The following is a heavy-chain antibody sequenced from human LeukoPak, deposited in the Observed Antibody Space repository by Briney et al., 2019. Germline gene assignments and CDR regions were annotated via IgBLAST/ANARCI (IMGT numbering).Heavy chain of an antibody. Sequence: SETLSLTCTVSGGSISSSSYYWGWIRQPPGKGLEWIGYIYYSGSTNYNPSLRSRVTISVDTSKNQFSLKLSSVTAADTAVYYCAREVGGTGYYFDYWGQGTLVTVSS. D-gene: IGHD1-14*01. J-gene: IGHJ4*02. CDR1: GGSISSSSYY. CDR2: IYYSGST. V-gene: IGHV4-61*01. CDR3: AREVGGTGYYFDY.